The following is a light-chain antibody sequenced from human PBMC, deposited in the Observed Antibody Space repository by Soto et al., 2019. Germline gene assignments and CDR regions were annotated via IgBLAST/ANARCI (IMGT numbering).Light chain of an antibody. V-gene: IGKV1-5*03. CDR2: KAS. CDR3: QPYDSYST. Sequence: DIQMTQFPSTLSVSIGDRVTITCRASQSSSSWLAWYQQKPGKAPNLLINKASSLASGVPSRFSGSGFVTEFTLTISRLQPDDIATYACQPYDSYSTVGGGIKVEIK. CDR1: QSSSSW. J-gene: IGKJ4*02.